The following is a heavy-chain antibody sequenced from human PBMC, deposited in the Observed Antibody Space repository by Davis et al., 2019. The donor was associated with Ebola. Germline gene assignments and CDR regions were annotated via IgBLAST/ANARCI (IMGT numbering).Heavy chain of an antibody. V-gene: IGHV1-69*04. J-gene: IGHJ4*02. CDR1: GYTFTSYA. D-gene: IGHD3-3*01. CDR2: IIPILGIA. CDR3: ARDLGRVVIGGDY. Sequence: SVKVSCKASGYTFTSYAMHWVRQAPGQGLEWMGRIIPILGIANYAQKFQGRVTITADKSTSTAYMELSSLRSEDTAVYYCARDLGRVVIGGDYWGQGTLVTVSS.